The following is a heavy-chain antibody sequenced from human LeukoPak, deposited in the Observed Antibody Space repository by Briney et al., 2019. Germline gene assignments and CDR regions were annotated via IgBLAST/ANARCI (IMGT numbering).Heavy chain of an antibody. J-gene: IGHJ4*02. CDR3: ARGLEMAFY. D-gene: IGHD5-24*01. CDR2: INPNSGGT. V-gene: IGHV1-2*02. CDR1: GYTFTSYG. Sequence: GASVKVSCKASGYTFTSYGISWVRQAPGQGLEWMGWINPNSGGTNYAQKFQGRVTMTRDTSISTAYMELSRLRSDDTAVYYCARGLEMAFYWGQGTLVTVSS.